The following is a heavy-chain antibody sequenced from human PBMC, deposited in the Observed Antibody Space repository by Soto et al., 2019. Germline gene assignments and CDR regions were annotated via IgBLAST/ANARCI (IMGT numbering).Heavy chain of an antibody. CDR1: WCTFSGSA. J-gene: IGHJ4*02. D-gene: IGHD3-9*01. Sequence: GSLRLSCASSWCTFSGSAMHWVRQASGKGLEWVGRIRSKANSYATAYAASVKGRFTISRDDSENTAYLQMNSLKTEDTAVYYCTTRYFDWLLSDPTIFDYWGQGTLVTVSS. V-gene: IGHV3-73*01. CDR2: IRSKANSYAT. CDR3: TTRYFDWLLSDPTIFDY.